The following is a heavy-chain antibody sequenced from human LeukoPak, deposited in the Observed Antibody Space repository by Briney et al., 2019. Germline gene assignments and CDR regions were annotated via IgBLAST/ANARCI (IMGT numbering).Heavy chain of an antibody. V-gene: IGHV4-39*01. D-gene: IGHD2-21*02. CDR3: ASPRRDCGGDCYFY. CDR2: SYYSGST. CDR1: GGSISSSSYY. Sequence: SDTLSLTCTVSGGSISSSSYYWGWIRQPPGKVLEWIGSSYYSGSTYCNPSLKSRVTICVDTSKNQFSLKLSSVTAADTAVYYCASPRRDCGGDCYFYWGQGTLVTVSS. J-gene: IGHJ4*02.